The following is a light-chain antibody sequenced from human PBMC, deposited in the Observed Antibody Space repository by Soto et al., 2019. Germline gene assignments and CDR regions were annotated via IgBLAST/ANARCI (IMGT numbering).Light chain of an antibody. CDR1: SSDIGGGYNY. CDR3: SSYTSSSTLL. Sequence: QSALTQPASVSGSPGQSITISCTGTSSDIGGGYNYVSWFQQHPGKAPKLMIYEVSSRPSGVSDRFSGSKSGNTASLTISGLQAEDEADYHCSSYTSSSTLLFGGGTKLTVL. V-gene: IGLV2-14*01. CDR2: EVS. J-gene: IGLJ2*01.